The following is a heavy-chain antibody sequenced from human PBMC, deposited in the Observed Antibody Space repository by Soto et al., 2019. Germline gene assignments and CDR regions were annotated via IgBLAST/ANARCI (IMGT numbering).Heavy chain of an antibody. CDR2: IYYDGST. V-gene: IGHV4-59*01. CDR3: ARDQLSSGLYVWFDP. Sequence: SETLSLTCTVSGGSISTYYWSWIRQPPGKGLEWIGYIYYDGSTCYNPSLRSRVTISVDTSKNQFSLILSSVTSADTAVYYCARDQLSSGLYVWFDPWGQGTLVTVSS. D-gene: IGHD6-25*01. J-gene: IGHJ5*02. CDR1: GGSISTYY.